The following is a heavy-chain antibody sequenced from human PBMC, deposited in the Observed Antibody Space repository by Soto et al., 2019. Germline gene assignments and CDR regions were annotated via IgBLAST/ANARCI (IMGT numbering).Heavy chain of an antibody. V-gene: IGHV4-39*01. Sequence: PSETLSLTCTVSGGSISISNSYLGWIRQPPGKGLEWIGSIYHGGNTYYNPSLESRVTISVDTSRNQFSLRLSSVTAADTAAYYCARQEYYRRSGDSFDCWGQGTLLTL. D-gene: IGHD3-16*02. J-gene: IGHJ4*02. CDR1: GGSISISNSY. CDR2: IYHGGNT. CDR3: ARQEYYRRSGDSFDC.